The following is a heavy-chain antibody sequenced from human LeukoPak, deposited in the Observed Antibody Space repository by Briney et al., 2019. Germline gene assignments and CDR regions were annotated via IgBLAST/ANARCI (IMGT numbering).Heavy chain of an antibody. CDR3: ARDRNLWFGELPDY. D-gene: IGHD3-10*01. CDR2: ISYDGSNK. Sequence: GRSLRLSCAASGLTFSSYAMHWVRQAPGKGLEWVAVISYDGSNKYYADSVKGRFTISRDNSKNTLYLQMNSLRAEDTAVYYCARDRNLWFGELPDYWGQGTLVTVSS. J-gene: IGHJ4*02. V-gene: IGHV3-30*04. CDR1: GLTFSSYA.